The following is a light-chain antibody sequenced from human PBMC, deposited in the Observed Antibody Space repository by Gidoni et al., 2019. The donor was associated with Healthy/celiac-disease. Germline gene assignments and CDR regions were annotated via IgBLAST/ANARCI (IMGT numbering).Light chain of an antibody. CDR1: QSISSY. J-gene: IGKJ3*01. Sequence: DIQRTRSPSSLSASVGDRVTITCRASQSISSYLNWYQQKPGKAPKLLIYAASSLQSGVPSRFSGSGSGTDFTLTISSLQPEDFATYYCQQSYSTRVTFGGXTKVDIK. CDR2: AAS. V-gene: IGKV1-39*01. CDR3: QQSYSTRVT.